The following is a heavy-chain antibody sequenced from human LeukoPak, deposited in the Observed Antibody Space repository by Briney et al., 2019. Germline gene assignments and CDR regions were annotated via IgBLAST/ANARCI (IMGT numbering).Heavy chain of an antibody. D-gene: IGHD6-19*01. CDR2: IYYSGST. Sequence: SETLSLTCTASGGSVSSGSYYWSWIRQPPGKGLEWIGYIYYSGSTNYNPSLKSRVTISVDTSKNQFSLKLSSVTAADTAVYYCARRGWKGFDYWGQGTLVTVSS. CDR1: GGSVSSGSYY. CDR3: ARRGWKGFDY. V-gene: IGHV4-61*01. J-gene: IGHJ4*02.